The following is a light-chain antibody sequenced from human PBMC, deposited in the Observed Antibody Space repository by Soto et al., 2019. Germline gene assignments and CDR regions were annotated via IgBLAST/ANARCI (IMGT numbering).Light chain of an antibody. Sequence: QSALTQPRYASGSPGQSVTISWTGTSSDVGAYKFVSWYQQNPGKAPKLIIYDVTKRPTGVPDRFSGSKSGNTASLTVSGLQAEDEADYYCSSYAGNSNYVFGSGTKVTVL. CDR1: SSDVGAYKF. J-gene: IGLJ1*01. CDR3: SSYAGNSNYV. CDR2: DVT. V-gene: IGLV2-8*01.